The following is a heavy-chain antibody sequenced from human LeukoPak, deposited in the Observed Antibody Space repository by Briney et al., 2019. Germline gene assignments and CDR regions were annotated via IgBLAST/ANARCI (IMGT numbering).Heavy chain of an antibody. J-gene: IGHJ4*02. CDR2: INHSGSA. CDR3: ASLYPLGYCTNGVCQRGFDY. D-gene: IGHD2-8*01. Sequence: SETLSLTCAVYGGSFSGYYWSWIRQPPGKGLEWIGEINHSGSANYNPSLKSRVTISVDTSKNQFSLKLSSVTAADTAVYYFASLYPLGYCTNGVCQRGFDYWGQGTLGNGSS. V-gene: IGHV4-34*01. CDR1: GGSFSGYY.